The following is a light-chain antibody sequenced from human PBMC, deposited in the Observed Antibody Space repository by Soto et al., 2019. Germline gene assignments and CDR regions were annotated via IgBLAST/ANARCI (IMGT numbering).Light chain of an antibody. CDR3: AACDYSLSGVL. V-gene: IGLV1-47*01. CDR1: SSNIGSND. CDR2: RSN. J-gene: IGLJ2*01. Sequence: QSVLTHPPSASGTPGQRVTISCSGSSSNIGSNDAFWYQQLPGTAPKLLIYRSNQRPSWVPDRFFGSKSGTSASLAISGLRSEDEDDYYSAACDYSLSGVLFGGGTKLTVL.